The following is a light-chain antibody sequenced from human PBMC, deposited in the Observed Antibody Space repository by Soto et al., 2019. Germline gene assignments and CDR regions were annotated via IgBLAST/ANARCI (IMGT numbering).Light chain of an antibody. CDR2: AVS. V-gene: IGLV2-14*01. Sequence: QSALTQPASVSGSPGQSITISFTGTSSGVGGYNYVSWFQQHPGKAPKLMIYAVSNRPSGVSNRFSGSKSANTASLTISGLQAEDEADYYCSSYTSISTPYVFGTGTKLTVL. CDR1: SSGVGGYNY. CDR3: SSYTSISTPYV. J-gene: IGLJ1*01.